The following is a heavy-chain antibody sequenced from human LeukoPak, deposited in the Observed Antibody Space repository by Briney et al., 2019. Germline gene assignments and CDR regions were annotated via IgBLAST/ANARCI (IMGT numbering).Heavy chain of an antibody. Sequence: ASVKVSCKASGYTFTSYAMHWVRQAPGQRLEWMGWINAGNGNTKYSQKFQGRVTITRDTSASTAYMELSSLRSEDTAVYYCARLYCSGGSCYDYWGQGTLVTVSP. CDR3: ARLYCSGGSCYDY. V-gene: IGHV1-3*01. D-gene: IGHD2-15*01. CDR2: INAGNGNT. J-gene: IGHJ4*02. CDR1: GYTFTSYA.